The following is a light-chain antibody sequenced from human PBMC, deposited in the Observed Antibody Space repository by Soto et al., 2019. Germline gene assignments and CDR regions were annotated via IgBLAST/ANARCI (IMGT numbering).Light chain of an antibody. Sequence: EIVLTQSQATLSLSPGERATLSCRASQSVTNYLAWYQQKPGQAPRLLIYDASIRATGIPARFSGSGSGTDFTLTISSLEPEDFAVYYCQQRANWWTFGQGTKVEIK. J-gene: IGKJ1*01. CDR2: DAS. CDR3: QQRANWWT. CDR1: QSVTNY. V-gene: IGKV3-11*01.